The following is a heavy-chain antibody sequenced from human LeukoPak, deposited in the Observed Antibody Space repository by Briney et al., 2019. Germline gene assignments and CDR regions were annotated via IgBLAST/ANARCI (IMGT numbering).Heavy chain of an antibody. D-gene: IGHD3-22*01. CDR1: GFTFDDYG. J-gene: IGHJ4*02. CDR3: TRHPPYYDSSGRQVDY. V-gene: IGHV3-9*01. CDR2: ITYNSGTI. Sequence: PGRSLRLSCAASGFTFDDYGMHWVRQAPGKGLEWVSGITYNSGTIGYADSVKGRFTISRDNAKNSLHLQMNSLRPEDTALYYCTRHPPYYDSSGRQVDYWGQGTLVTVSS.